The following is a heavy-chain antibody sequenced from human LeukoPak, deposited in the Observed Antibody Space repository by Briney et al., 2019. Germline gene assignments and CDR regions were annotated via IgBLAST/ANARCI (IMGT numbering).Heavy chain of an antibody. J-gene: IGHJ5*02. CDR3: ARVRVIAAAGIRWFDP. D-gene: IGHD6-13*01. V-gene: IGHV1-2*02. CDR2: INPNSGGT. Sequence: ASVKVSCKASGYTFTGYFMHWVRQAPGQGLEWMGWINPNSGGTNYAQKFQGRVTMTRDTSISTAYMELSRLRSDDTAVYYCARVRVIAAAGIRWFDPWGQGTLVTVSS. CDR1: GYTFTGYF.